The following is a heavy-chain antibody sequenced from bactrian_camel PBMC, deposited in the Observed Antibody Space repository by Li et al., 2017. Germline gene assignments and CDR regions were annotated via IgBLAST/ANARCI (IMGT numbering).Heavy chain of an antibody. CDR3: TAEGRPSLIVGTCTTIGPAAN. CDR1: GSTFSRNC. D-gene: IGHD3*01. Sequence: QVQLVESGGGSVQAGGSLRLACAVSGSTFSRNCMAWFRQAPGKERQTVASLGSGGSTTYIDSVKGRFTISGDKAKDTVYLQMNSLKPEDTAVYYCTAEGRPSLIVGTCTTIGPAANWGQGTQVTVS. V-gene: IGHV3S53*01. CDR2: LGSGGST. J-gene: IGHJ4*01.